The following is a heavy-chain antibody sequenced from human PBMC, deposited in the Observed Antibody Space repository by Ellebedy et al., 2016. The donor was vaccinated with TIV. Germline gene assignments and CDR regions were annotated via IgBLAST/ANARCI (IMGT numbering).Heavy chain of an antibody. Sequence: ASVKVSCXASGYTFTSTAYYMYCVPQAPGHALECSGWINPKSGGTNYARKFQGRVTMTRDTSISTAYMELSRLRSDDTAVFYCARGFVWFSYAFDIWGQGTVVTVS. CDR2: INPKSGGT. J-gene: IGHJ3*02. V-gene: IGHV1-2*02. D-gene: IGHD2-21*01. CDR3: ARGFVWFSYAFDI. CDR1: GYTFTSTAYY.